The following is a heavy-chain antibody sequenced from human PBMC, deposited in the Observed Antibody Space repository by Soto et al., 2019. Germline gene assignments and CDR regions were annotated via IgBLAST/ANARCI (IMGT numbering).Heavy chain of an antibody. CDR3: AKAAFSGSTYYYYGMDV. V-gene: IGHV3-23*01. Sequence: EVQLLESGGGLVQPGGSLRLSCAASGFTFSSYAMSWVRQAPGKGLEWVSAISGSGGSTYYADSVKGRFTISRDNSKNTLYLQMNSLSSEDTAVYYWAKAAFSGSTYYYYGMDVWGRGTTVTVSS. CDR2: ISGSGGST. D-gene: IGHD3-10*01. CDR1: GFTFSSYA. J-gene: IGHJ6*02.